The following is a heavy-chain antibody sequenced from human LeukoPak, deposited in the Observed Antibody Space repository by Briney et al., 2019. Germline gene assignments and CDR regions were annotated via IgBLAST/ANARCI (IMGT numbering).Heavy chain of an antibody. V-gene: IGHV4-59*08. J-gene: IGHJ4*02. D-gene: IGHD3-16*02. Sequence: SETLSLTCTVSGGSISSYYWSWIRQPPGKGLEWIGCIYYSGSTNYNPSLKCRVTISVDTSKNQFSLKLSSVTAADTAVYYCARQERLGELSLPFVYWGQGTLVTVSS. CDR1: GGSISSYY. CDR3: ARQERLGELSLPFVY. CDR2: IYYSGST.